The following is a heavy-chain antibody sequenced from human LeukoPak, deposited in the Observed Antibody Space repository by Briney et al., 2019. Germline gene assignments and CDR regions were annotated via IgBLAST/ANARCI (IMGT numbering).Heavy chain of an antibody. D-gene: IGHD5-12*01. CDR3: AKDGYSGYDVFDY. CDR1: GLIFSSYG. CDR2: ISYDGSNK. V-gene: IGHV3-30*18. J-gene: IGHJ4*02. Sequence: GGSLRLSCAASGLIFSSYGMHWVRQAPGKGLEWVAVISYDGSNKYYADSVKGRFTISRDNSKNTLYLQMNSLRAEDTAVYYCAKDGYSGYDVFDYRGQGTLVTVSS.